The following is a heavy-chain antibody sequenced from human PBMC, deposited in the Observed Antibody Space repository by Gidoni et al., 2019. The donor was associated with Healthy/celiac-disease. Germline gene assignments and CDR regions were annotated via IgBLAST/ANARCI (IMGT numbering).Heavy chain of an antibody. D-gene: IGHD3-9*01. J-gene: IGHJ4*02. V-gene: IGHV3-49*05. CDR1: GFTFGDYA. CDR3: TRVSSRGTIHSWGPFDY. CDR2: IRSKAYGGTT. Sequence: EVQLVESGGGLVKPGRSLRLSCTASGFTFGDYAMSWFRQAPGKGLEWVGFIRSKAYGGTTEYAASVKGRFTISRDDSKSIAYLQMNSLKTEDTAVYYCTRVSSRGTIHSWGPFDYWGQGTLVTVSS.